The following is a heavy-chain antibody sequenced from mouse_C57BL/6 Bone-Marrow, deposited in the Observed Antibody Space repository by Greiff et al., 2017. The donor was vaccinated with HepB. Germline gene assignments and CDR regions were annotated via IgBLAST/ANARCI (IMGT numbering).Heavy chain of an antibody. V-gene: IGHV5-6*01. J-gene: IGHJ4*01. CDR2: ISSGGSYT. CDR3: ARPLYDSFMDY. Sequence: EVKLMESGGDLVKPGGSLKLSCAASGFTFSSYGMSWVRQTPDKRLEWVATISSGGSYTYYPDSVKGRFTISRDNAKNTLYLQMSSLKSEDTAMYYCARPLYDSFMDYWGQGTSVTVSS. CDR1: GFTFSSYG. D-gene: IGHD2-4*01.